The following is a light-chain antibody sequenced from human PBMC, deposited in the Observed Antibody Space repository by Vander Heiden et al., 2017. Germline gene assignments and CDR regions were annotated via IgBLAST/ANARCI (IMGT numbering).Light chain of an antibody. J-gene: IGLJ1*01. Sequence: QSALTPPASVSGSPGQSITISCTGTSRDVGGYNYVSWYQQHPGKAPNLMLYDVSNRPSGVSNRFSGSKSGNTASLTISGLQAEDEADYYCSSYTSSSTLDVFGTGTKVTVL. CDR2: DVS. CDR3: SSYTSSSTLDV. CDR1: SRDVGGYNY. V-gene: IGLV2-14*03.